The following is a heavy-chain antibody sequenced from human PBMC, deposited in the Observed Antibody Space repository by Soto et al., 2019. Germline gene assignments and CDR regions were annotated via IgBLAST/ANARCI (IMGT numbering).Heavy chain of an antibody. CDR1: GGTFSSYA. V-gene: IGHV1-69*01. CDR3: ASRYYYDSSGYSAQSAEYFQH. J-gene: IGHJ1*01. CDR2: IIPIFGTA. D-gene: IGHD3-22*01. Sequence: QVQLVQSGAEVKKPGSSVKVSCKASGGTFSSYAISWVRQAPGQGLEWMGGIIPIFGTANYAQKFRGRVTITADESTSTAYMELSSLRSEDTAVYYCASRYYYDSSGYSAQSAEYFQHWGQGTLVTVSS.